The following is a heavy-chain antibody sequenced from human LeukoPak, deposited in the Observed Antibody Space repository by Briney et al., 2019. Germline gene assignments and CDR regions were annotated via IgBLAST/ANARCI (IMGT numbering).Heavy chain of an antibody. CDR3: AREYSGSYYYGH. D-gene: IGHD1-26*01. CDR2: INPNSGGT. V-gene: IGHV1-2*02. J-gene: IGHJ4*02. Sequence: GASVKVSCKASGYTFTGYYMHWVRQAPGQGLEWMGWINPNSGGTNYAQKFQGRVTMTRDTSISTAYMEQSRLRSDDTVVYYCAREYSGSYYYGHWGQGTLVTVSS. CDR1: GYTFTGYY.